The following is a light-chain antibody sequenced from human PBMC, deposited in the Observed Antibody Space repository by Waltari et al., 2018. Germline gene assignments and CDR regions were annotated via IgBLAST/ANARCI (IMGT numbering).Light chain of an antibody. Sequence: QSVLTQPPSLSGAPGQRVTLPCPGNSSKLGAGFHVHWYQQFPGSAPRLLISVNNNRPSGVPDRFSASKSGTSASLAVSGLQAQDEADYYCQSYDISLSAYVFGGGTKLTVL. J-gene: IGLJ3*02. CDR2: VNN. CDR1: SSKLGAGFH. CDR3: QSYDISLSAYV. V-gene: IGLV1-40*01.